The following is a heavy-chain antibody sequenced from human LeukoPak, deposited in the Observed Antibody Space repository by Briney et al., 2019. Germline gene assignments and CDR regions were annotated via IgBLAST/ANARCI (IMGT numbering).Heavy chain of an antibody. V-gene: IGHV1-69*04. CDR2: IIPILGIA. J-gene: IGHJ4*02. Sequence: APVKVSCKASGGTFSSYAISWVRQAPGQGLEWMGRIIPILGIANYAQKFQGRVTITADKSTSTAYMELSSLRSEDTAVYYCARDGDGGNSDYWGQGTLVTVSS. D-gene: IGHD4-23*01. CDR3: ARDGDGGNSDY. CDR1: GGTFSSYA.